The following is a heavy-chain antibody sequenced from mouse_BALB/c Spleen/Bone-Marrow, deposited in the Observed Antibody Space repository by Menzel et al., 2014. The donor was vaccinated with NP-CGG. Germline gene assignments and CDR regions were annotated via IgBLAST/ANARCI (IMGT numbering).Heavy chain of an antibody. CDR3: ARPDYYGYLNY. CDR1: GFDFSRYW. V-gene: IGHV4-1*02. CDR2: INPDSRTI. D-gene: IGHD1-1*01. Sequence: VKVEESGGGLVQPGGSLKLSCAASGFDFSRYWMSWVRQAPGKGLEWIGEINPDSRTINYSPSLKDKFIISRDNAKNTLYLRLNKVKSEDTALYYCARPDYYGYLNYWGQGTTLTVSS. J-gene: IGHJ2*01.